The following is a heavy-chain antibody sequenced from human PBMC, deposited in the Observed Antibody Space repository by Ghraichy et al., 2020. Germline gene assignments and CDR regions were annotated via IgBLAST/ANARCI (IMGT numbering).Heavy chain of an antibody. CDR2: IWYDGSNK. Sequence: GGSLRLSCAASGFTFSSYGMHWVRQAPGKGLEWVAVIWYDGSNKYYADSVKGRFTISRDNSKNTLYLQMNSLRAEDTAVYYCARDPYYYDSSGYGGFDYWGQGTLVTVSS. CDR1: GFTFSSYG. CDR3: ARDPYYYDSSGYGGFDY. D-gene: IGHD3-22*01. V-gene: IGHV3-33*01. J-gene: IGHJ4*02.